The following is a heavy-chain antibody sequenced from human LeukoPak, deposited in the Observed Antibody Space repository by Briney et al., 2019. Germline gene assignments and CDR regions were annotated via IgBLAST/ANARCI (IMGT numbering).Heavy chain of an antibody. Sequence: GGSLRLSCAASGFTFSSYAMHWVRQAPGKGLKWVAVISYDGSNKYYADSVKGRFTISRDNSKNTLYLQMNSLRAEDTAVYYCARGTVTTDFDYWGQGTLVTVSS. CDR2: ISYDGSNK. J-gene: IGHJ4*02. CDR3: ARGTVTTDFDY. V-gene: IGHV3-30-3*01. CDR1: GFTFSSYA. D-gene: IGHD4-17*01.